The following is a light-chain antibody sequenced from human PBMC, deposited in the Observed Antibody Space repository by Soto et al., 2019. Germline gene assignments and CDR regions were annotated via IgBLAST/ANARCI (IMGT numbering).Light chain of an antibody. V-gene: IGKV1-5*03. J-gene: IGKJ1*01. CDR2: KAS. Sequence: DIQMTQSPSTLSASVGDRVTITCRASQSISSWLAWCQQKPGKAPKLLIYKASSLESGVPSRFSGSGSGTEFTLTISSLQPDDFATYYCQQYNSYRWTFGQGTKVDIK. CDR3: QQYNSYRWT. CDR1: QSISSW.